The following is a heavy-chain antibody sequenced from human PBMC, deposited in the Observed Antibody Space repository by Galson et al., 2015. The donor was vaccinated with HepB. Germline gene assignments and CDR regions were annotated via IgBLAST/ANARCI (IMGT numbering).Heavy chain of an antibody. CDR3: ARDRPLGTPLDY. D-gene: IGHD7-27*01. J-gene: IGHJ4*02. CDR1: GFTFSNYT. CDR2: ISSDSTYI. Sequence: SLRLSCAASGFTFSNYTMNWVRQAPGKGLEWVSSISSDSTYIFYAASVKGRFTISRDNAKNSLSLQINNLRAEDTALYYCARDRPLGTPLDYWGQGTLVTVSS. V-gene: IGHV3-21*01.